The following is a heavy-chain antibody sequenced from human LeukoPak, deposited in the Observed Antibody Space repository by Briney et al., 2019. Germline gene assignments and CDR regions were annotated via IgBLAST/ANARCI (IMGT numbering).Heavy chain of an antibody. CDR1: GFTFSSYA. Sequence: GGSLRLSCAASGFTFSSYAMSWVRQAPGKGLEWVSYIGSTSSTIYYADSVKGRFTISRDNAKNSLYLQMNSLRAEDKAVYYCAELGITMIGGVWGKGTTVTISS. D-gene: IGHD3-10*02. V-gene: IGHV3-48*04. CDR3: AELGITMIGGV. J-gene: IGHJ6*04. CDR2: IGSTSSTI.